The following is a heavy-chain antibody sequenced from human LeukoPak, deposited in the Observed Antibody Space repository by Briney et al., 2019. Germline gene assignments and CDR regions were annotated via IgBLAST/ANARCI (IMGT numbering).Heavy chain of an antibody. D-gene: IGHD3-22*01. CDR2: IYHSGST. J-gene: IGHJ4*02. CDR1: GYSSSSGYY. Sequence: SETLSLTCTVSGYSSSSGYYWGWIRQPPGKGLEWIGSIYHSGSTYYNPSLKSRVTISVDTSKNQFSLKLSSVTAADTAVYYCAREGIDYYDSSGYRRRFDYWGQGTLVTVSS. CDR3: AREGIDYYDSSGYRRRFDY. V-gene: IGHV4-38-2*02.